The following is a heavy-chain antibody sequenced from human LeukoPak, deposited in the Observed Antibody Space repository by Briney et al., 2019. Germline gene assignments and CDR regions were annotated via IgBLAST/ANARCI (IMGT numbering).Heavy chain of an antibody. Sequence: SETLSLTCAVYGGSFSGYYWSWIRQPPGKGLEWIGEINHSGSTNYNPSLKSRVTISVDTSKNQFSLKLGSVTAADTAVYYCARLTGRWNDVKKSYYYYYMDVWGKGTTVTISS. D-gene: IGHD1-1*01. J-gene: IGHJ6*03. CDR3: ARLTGRWNDVKKSYYYYYMDV. CDR1: GGSFSGYY. V-gene: IGHV4-34*01. CDR2: INHSGST.